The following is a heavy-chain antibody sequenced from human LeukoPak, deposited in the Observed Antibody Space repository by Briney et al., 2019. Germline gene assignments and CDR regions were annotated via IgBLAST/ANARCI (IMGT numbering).Heavy chain of an antibody. V-gene: IGHV4-59*01. J-gene: IGHJ5*02. CDR3: ATSGATTATTWGGNWFDP. D-gene: IGHD4-17*01. CDR1: GGSISSYY. CDR2: IYYSGVT. Sequence: SETLSLTCTVSGGSISSYYWSWIRQPPGKGLEWIGYIYYSGVTNYNPSLKSRVTFSVDTSKSQFSLKLSSVTAADTAVYYCATSGATTATTWGGNWFDPWGQGALVTVSS.